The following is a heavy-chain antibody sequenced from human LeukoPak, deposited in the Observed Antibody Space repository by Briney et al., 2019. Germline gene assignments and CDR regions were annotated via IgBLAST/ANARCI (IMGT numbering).Heavy chain of an antibody. Sequence: SETLSLTCTVSGGSISSFYCSWIRQPAGKGLEWIGRIYTSGSTKYNPSLKSRVTMSVDTSKNQFSLKLSSVTAGDTAVYYCARQTMTTADAFDIWGQGTMVTVSS. CDR3: ARQTMTTADAFDI. J-gene: IGHJ3*02. CDR1: GGSISSFY. V-gene: IGHV4-4*07. D-gene: IGHD4-17*01. CDR2: IYTSGST.